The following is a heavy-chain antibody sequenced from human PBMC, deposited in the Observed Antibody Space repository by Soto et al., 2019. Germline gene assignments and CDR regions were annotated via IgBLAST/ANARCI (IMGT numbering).Heavy chain of an antibody. J-gene: IGHJ4*02. D-gene: IGHD2-15*01. CDR3: AKDKGYCGDTSWPDFDY. Sequence: ASVKVSCKASGGTLSSYTFSWVRQAPGQGLEWMGRVIPNLGVTNYAKKFQGRFTIVVDTSTSTAYMELNSLRYEDAAVYYCAKDKGYCGDTSWPDFDYWRQGTLVTVAS. V-gene: IGHV1-69*04. CDR1: GGTLSSYT. CDR2: VIPNLGVT.